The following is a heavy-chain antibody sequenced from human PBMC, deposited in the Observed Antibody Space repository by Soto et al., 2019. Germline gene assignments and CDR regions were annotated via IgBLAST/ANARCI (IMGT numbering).Heavy chain of an antibody. CDR3: VKVSGYCTGGSCFSYFDY. Sequence: VSLGLFSSGSGFTFSHHSLYWVRQAPGKGLRYVSTISGNGGSTHYAASVRGRFTISRDNSKNTVFLQMSGLGVADSAVYYCVKVSGYCTGGSCFSYFDYWGQGALVTVSS. CDR1: GFTFSHHS. CDR2: ISGNGGST. D-gene: IGHD2-15*01. V-gene: IGHV3-64D*06. J-gene: IGHJ4*02.